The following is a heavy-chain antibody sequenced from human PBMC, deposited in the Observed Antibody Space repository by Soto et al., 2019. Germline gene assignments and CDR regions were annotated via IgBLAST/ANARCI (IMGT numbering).Heavy chain of an antibody. V-gene: IGHV6-1*01. D-gene: IGHD3-10*01. CDR1: GDSVSTNSAV. CDR3: AREGYYGAGSYLDY. J-gene: IGHJ4*02. Sequence: QVQLQQSGPGLVKPSQTLSLTCAISGDSVSTNSAVWNWIRQSPSRGLEWLGRTYYRSKWYNDXAVSVKSRTPXXAXTXXNQFSLQLNSVTPEDTAVYYCAREGYYGAGSYLDYWGQGSLVTVS. CDR2: TYYRSKWYN.